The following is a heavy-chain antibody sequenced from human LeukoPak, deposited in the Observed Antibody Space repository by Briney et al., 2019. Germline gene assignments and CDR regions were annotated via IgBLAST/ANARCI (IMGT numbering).Heavy chain of an antibody. V-gene: IGHV4-38-2*02. CDR3: ATEVGAYGFDY. CDR2: IYHTVGT. J-gene: IGHJ4*02. Sequence: SETLSLTCTVSGYSISSGYYWGWIRQPPGKGLEWIGSIYHTVGTYYNPSLKSRVTISVDTSKNQFSLKLSSVTAADTAVYYCATEVGAYGFDYWGQGTLVTVSS. CDR1: GYSISSGYY. D-gene: IGHD1-26*01.